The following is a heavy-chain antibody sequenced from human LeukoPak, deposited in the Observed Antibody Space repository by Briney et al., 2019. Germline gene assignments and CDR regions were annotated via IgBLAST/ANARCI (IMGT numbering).Heavy chain of an antibody. V-gene: IGHV3-33*01. D-gene: IGHD6-13*01. CDR1: GFTFSSYG. CDR3: ARDLGAAAEAFDI. J-gene: IGHJ3*02. CDR2: IWYDGSNK. Sequence: GGSLKLSCAASGFTFSSYGMHWVRQAPGKGLEWVAVIWYDGSNKYYADSVKGRFTISRDNSKNTLYLQMNSLRAEDTAVYYCARDLGAAAEAFDIWGQGTMVTVSS.